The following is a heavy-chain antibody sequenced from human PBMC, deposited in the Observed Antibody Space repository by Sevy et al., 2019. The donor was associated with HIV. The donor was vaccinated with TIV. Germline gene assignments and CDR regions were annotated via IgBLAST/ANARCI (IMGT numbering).Heavy chain of an antibody. V-gene: IGHV3-7*01. CDR3: ARGGPVVDRALIPCGMDV. Sequence: GGSLRLSCAASGFTFTNYWMNWVRQAPGKGLEWVANIKQGGNEKYYVDSVKGRFTLSRDNAKNSVSLQMNGLRADDTAVYYCARGGPVVDRALIPCGMDVWGQGTTVTVSS. D-gene: IGHD5-18*01. CDR1: GFTFTNYW. CDR2: IKQGGNEK. J-gene: IGHJ6*02.